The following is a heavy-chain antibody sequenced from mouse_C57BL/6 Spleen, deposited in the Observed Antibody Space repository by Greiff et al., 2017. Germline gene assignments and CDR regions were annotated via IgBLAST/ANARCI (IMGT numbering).Heavy chain of an antibody. J-gene: IGHJ2*01. V-gene: IGHV1-59*01. CDR3: ARSSRDFDY. Sequence: VQLQQPGAELVRPGTSVKLSCKASGYTFTSYWMHWVKQRPGQGLEWIGGIDPSDSYTNYNQKFKGKATLTVDTSSSTAYMQLSSLTSEDSAVYYCARSSRDFDYWGQGTTLTVSS. CDR1: GYTFTSYW. CDR2: IDPSDSYT.